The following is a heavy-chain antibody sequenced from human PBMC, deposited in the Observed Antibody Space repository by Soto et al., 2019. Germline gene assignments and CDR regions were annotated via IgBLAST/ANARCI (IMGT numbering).Heavy chain of an antibody. CDR1: GGSISSGGYY. J-gene: IGHJ6*02. CDR3: ARDRRGGGMDV. Sequence: TLSLTCTVSGGSISSGGYYWSWIRQHPGKGLEWIGYIYYSGSTYYNPSLKSRVTISVDTSKNQFSLKLSSVTAADTAVYYCARDRRGGGMDVWGQGTTVTVSS. V-gene: IGHV4-31*03. CDR2: IYYSGST. D-gene: IGHD3-16*01.